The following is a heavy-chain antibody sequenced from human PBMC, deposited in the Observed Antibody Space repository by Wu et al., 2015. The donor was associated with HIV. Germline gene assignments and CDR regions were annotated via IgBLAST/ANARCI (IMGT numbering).Heavy chain of an antibody. CDR3: ARGPPALPYFQGYSHDAFDI. J-gene: IGHJ3*02. D-gene: IGHD3-9*01. CDR2: IYYSGTA. V-gene: IGHV4-30-4*01. CDR1: GGSINSGNYY. Sequence: QVQLQESGPGLVKPSQTLSLTCTVSGGSINSGNYYWSWIRQPPGKGLEWIGYIYYSGTAYYSPSLKSRITMSVNTSKRQFSLNLSSVTAADTAAYYCARGPPALPYFQGYSHDAFDIWGQGTKVTVSS.